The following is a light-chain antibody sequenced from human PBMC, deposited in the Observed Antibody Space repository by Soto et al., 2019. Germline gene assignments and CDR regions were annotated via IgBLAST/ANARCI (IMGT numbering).Light chain of an antibody. CDR3: QQHSNWPLA. V-gene: IGKV3-11*01. CDR1: QSVSSN. Sequence: EIVLIQSPATLSLSPGERATLSCRASQSVSSNLAWYQQNPGQAPRLLIFDASNRATGIPARFSGSGSGTDFTLTISSLEPEDFAVYYCQQHSNWPLAFGGGTKVEIK. CDR2: DAS. J-gene: IGKJ4*01.